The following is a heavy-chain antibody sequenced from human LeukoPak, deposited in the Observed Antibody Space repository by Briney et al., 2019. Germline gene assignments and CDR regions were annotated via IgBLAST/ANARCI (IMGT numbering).Heavy chain of an antibody. D-gene: IGHD4-23*01. CDR1: GGSISSGGYY. CDR2: IYYSGST. V-gene: IGHV4-30-4*08. Sequence: SEALSLTCTVSGGSISSGGYYWSWIRQHPGKGLEWIGYIYYSGSTYYNPSLKSRVTISVDTSKNQFSLKLSSVTAADTAVYYCASDLLNEGNHLDYWGQGTLVTVSS. J-gene: IGHJ4*02. CDR3: ASDLLNEGNHLDY.